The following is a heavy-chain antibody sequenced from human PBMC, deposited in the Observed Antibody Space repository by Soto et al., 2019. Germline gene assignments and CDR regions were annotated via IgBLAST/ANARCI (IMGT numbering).Heavy chain of an antibody. CDR2: ISGYNGNT. V-gene: IGHV1-18*01. CDR3: AREGQAPYYYCGMDV. J-gene: IGHJ6*02. Sequence: QVQLVQSGAEVKKPGASVTVSCKASGYTFTNYGFSWVRQAPGQGLEWMGWISGYNGNTKYAEKFQNRVTMTTDTTTNTAQMELRSLRSDDTAVYYCAREGQAPYYYCGMDVWGQGTAVTVSS. CDR1: GYTFTNYG.